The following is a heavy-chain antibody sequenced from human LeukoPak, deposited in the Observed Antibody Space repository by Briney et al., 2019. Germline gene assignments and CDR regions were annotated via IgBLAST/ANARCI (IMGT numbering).Heavy chain of an antibody. J-gene: IGHJ4*02. CDR3: ATNGRYSSSSDY. CDR1: GVSFSGYY. D-gene: IGHD6-6*01. Sequence: SETLSLTCAVYGVSFSGYYWSWIRQPPGKGLEWIGEINHSGSTNYNPSLKSQVTISVDTSKNQFSLKLSSVTAADTAVYYCATNGRYSSSSDYWGQGTLVTVSS. V-gene: IGHV4-34*01. CDR2: INHSGST.